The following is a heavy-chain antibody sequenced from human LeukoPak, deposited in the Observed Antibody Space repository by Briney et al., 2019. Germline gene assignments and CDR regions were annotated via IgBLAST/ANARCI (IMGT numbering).Heavy chain of an antibody. Sequence: GASVKVSCKASGGTFSSYAISWVRQAPGQGLEWMGGIIPIFGTANYAQKFQGRVTITADESMSTAYMELSSLRSEDTAVYYCARVQEYCSSTSCYSPLDYWGQGTLVTVSS. D-gene: IGHD2-2*02. CDR3: ARVQEYCSSTSCYSPLDY. V-gene: IGHV1-69*13. CDR2: IIPIFGTA. J-gene: IGHJ4*02. CDR1: GGTFSSYA.